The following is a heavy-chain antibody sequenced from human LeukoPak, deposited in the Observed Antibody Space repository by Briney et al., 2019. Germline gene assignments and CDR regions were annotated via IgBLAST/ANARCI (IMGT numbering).Heavy chain of an antibody. V-gene: IGHV4-59*08. CDR2: IYYSGST. D-gene: IGHD5-12*01. J-gene: IGHJ4*02. Sequence: PSETLSLTCTVSGGSISSYYWSWIRQPPGKGREWIGYIYYSGSTNYNPSLKSRVTISVDTSKNQFYLKLSSVTAADTAVYYCARQTMVATFDYWGQGTLVTVSS. CDR3: ARQTMVATFDY. CDR1: GGSISSYY.